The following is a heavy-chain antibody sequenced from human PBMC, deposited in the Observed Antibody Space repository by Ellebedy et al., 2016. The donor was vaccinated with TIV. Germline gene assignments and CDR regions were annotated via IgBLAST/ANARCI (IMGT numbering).Heavy chain of an antibody. CDR2: IYYSGST. V-gene: IGHV4-59*01. D-gene: IGHD3-10*01. J-gene: IGHJ5*02. Sequence: SETLSLXXTVSGGSISSYYWSWIRQPPGKGLEWIGYIYYSGSTNYNPSLKSRVTISVDTSKNQFSLKLSSVTAADTAVYYCASTMVRALRGGANWFDPWGQGTLVTVSS. CDR1: GGSISSYY. CDR3: ASTMVRALRGGANWFDP.